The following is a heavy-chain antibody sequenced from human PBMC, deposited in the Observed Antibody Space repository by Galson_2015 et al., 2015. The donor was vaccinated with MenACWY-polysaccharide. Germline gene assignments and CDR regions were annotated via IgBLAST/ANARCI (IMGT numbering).Heavy chain of an antibody. V-gene: IGHV3-43*02. J-gene: IGHJ4*02. Sequence: SLRLSCAASGFTFNGYAMHWARQAPGKGLEWVALVNWDGTNTYYADSVKGRFTISRDNSKNSLYLQMNSLRTEDTALYYCAKDDSGSYPYWGQGTLVTVSS. CDR1: GFTFNGYA. CDR3: AKDDSGSYPY. D-gene: IGHD3-10*01. CDR2: VNWDGTNT.